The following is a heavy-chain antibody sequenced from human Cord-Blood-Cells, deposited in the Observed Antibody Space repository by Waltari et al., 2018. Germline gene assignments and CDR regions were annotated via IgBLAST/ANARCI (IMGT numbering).Heavy chain of an antibody. CDR1: GFTFSSYG. CDR2: RWYDGSNK. V-gene: IGHV3-33*01. D-gene: IGHD2-2*01. J-gene: IGHJ4*02. CDR3: AREYQLLLDY. Sequence: QVQLVESGGGVVQPGRSLRLSCAASGFTFSSYGMHWVRQAPGKGLWWVAFRWYDGSNKYYADSMKGRFTISRDNSKNALYLQMNSRRAEDTAVYYCAREYQLLLDYWGQGTLVTVSS.